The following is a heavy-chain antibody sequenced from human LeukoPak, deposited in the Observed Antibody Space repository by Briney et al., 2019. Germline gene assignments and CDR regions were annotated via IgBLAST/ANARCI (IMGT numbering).Heavy chain of an antibody. V-gene: IGHV4-30-4*01. CDR2: IYYSGST. J-gene: IGHJ4*02. CDR1: GGSISSGDYY. CDR3: ARSYDISPIDY. D-gene: IGHD3-9*01. Sequence: SETLSLTCTGSGGSISSGDYYWRWIRQPPGKGLEWIGYIYYSGSTYYNPSLKSRVTISVDTSKNQFSLKLSSVTAADTAVYYCARSYDISPIDYWGQGTLVTVSS.